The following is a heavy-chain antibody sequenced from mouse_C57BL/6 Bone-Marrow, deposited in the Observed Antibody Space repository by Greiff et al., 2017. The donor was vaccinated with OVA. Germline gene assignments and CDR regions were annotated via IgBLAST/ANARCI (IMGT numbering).Heavy chain of an antibody. CDR3: AGNWEDWYFDV. CDR2: IHPNSGST. V-gene: IGHV1-64*01. J-gene: IGHJ1*03. Sequence: QVQLQQPGAELVKPGASVKLSCKASGYTFTSYWMHWVKKRPGKGLEWIGMIHPNSGSTNYNEKFKSKATLTVDKSSSTAYMQLRSLTSEDSAVYYCAGNWEDWYFDVWGTGTTVTVSS. D-gene: IGHD4-1*01. CDR1: GYTFTSYW.